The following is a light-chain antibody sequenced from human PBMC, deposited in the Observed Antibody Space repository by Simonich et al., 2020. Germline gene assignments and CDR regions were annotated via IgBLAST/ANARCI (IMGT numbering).Light chain of an antibody. CDR1: QSLLHSDGKTY. J-gene: IGKJ5*01. V-gene: IGKV2D-29*02. CDR2: EVY. Sequence: DIVMTQTPLSLSVTPGQPASISCKSSQSLLHSDGKTYLYWYLQKPGQSPQLLIYEVYNRFSGVPDRFSGSGSGTDFTLKISRVEAEDVGVYYCMQSIQLPITFGQGTRLGIK. CDR3: MQSIQLPIT.